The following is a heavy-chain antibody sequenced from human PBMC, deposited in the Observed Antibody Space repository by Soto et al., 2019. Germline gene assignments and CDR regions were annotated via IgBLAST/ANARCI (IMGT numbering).Heavy chain of an antibody. Sequence: GVSLRLSCAASGFTFSSYGMHWVRQAPGKGLEWVAVIWYDGSNKYYADSVKGRFTISRDNSKNTLYLQMNSLRAEDTAVYYCARDPPSGWPHFFYYYCGMDVWGQGTTVTVSS. V-gene: IGHV3-33*01. CDR3: ARDPPSGWPHFFYYYCGMDV. D-gene: IGHD6-19*01. CDR2: IWYDGSNK. J-gene: IGHJ6*02. CDR1: GFTFSSYG.